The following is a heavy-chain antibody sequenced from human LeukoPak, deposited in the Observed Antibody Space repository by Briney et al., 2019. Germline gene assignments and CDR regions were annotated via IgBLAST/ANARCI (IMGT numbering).Heavy chain of an antibody. V-gene: IGHV3-15*01. J-gene: IGHJ4*02. CDR1: GFTFSNAW. D-gene: IGHD3-3*01. Sequence: TGGSLRLSCAASGFTFSNAWMSWVRQAPGKGLEWVGRIKSKTDGGQTDYAAAVKGRFTISRDDSKNTLYLQMNSFKTEDTAVYYCTTAREYDFWSGYPFDYWGQGSLVTVSS. CDR2: IKSKTDGGQT. CDR3: TTAREYDFWSGYPFDY.